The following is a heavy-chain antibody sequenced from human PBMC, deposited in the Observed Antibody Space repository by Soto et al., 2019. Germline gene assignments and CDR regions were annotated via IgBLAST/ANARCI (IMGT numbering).Heavy chain of an antibody. V-gene: IGHV3-23*01. Sequence: GGSLRLSCAASGFTVSSNYMSWVRQAPGKGLEWVSAISGSGGSTYYADSVKGRFTISRDNSKNTLYLQMNSLRAEDTAVYYCAKDYYGDPWYFDYWGQGTLVTVSS. CDR3: AKDYYGDPWYFDY. D-gene: IGHD4-17*01. CDR1: GFTVSSNY. J-gene: IGHJ4*02. CDR2: ISGSGGST.